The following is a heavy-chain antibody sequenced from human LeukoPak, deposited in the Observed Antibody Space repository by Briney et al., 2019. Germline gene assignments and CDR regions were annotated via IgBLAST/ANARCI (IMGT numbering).Heavy chain of an antibody. D-gene: IGHD2-8*02. CDR3: ARGTIELAHLNFDS. CDR2: IYYSGST. J-gene: IGHJ4*02. V-gene: IGHV4-59*12. CDR1: GGSISSYY. Sequence: PSETLSLTCTVSGGSISSYYWSWIRQPPGKGLEWIGYIYYSGSTNYNPSLKSRVTISVDTSKNQFSLTLGPVTAADTAVYYCARGTIELAHLNFDSWGQGLLVTVSS.